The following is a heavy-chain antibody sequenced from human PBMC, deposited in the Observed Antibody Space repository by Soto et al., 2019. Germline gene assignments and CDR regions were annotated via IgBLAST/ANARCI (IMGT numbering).Heavy chain of an antibody. V-gene: IGHV3-23*01. CDR3: AKGSGYYYDGGAYYPFDY. CDR1: GFTFSSYA. Sequence: PGGSLRLSCAASGFTFSSYAMSWVRQAPGKGLEWVSAISGSGGSTYYADSVKGRFTISRDNSKNTLYLQMNSLRAEDTAVYYCAKGSGYYYDGGAYYPFDYWGQGRMVTVSS. D-gene: IGHD3-22*01. CDR2: ISGSGGST. J-gene: IGHJ4*02.